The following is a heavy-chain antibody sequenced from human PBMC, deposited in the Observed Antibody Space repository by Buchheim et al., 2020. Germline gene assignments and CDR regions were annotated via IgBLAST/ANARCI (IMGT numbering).Heavy chain of an antibody. D-gene: IGHD1-26*01. CDR1: GGSISSYY. Sequence: QVQLQESGPGLVKPSETLSLTCTVSGGSISSYYWSWIRQPPGKGLEWIGYIYYSGSTNCNLSPKSRVTISVDTSTNQFSLKLSSVTAADTAVYYYAGLVGADRTFDYWGQGTL. J-gene: IGHJ4*02. CDR3: AGLVGADRTFDY. CDR2: IYYSGST. V-gene: IGHV4-59*01.